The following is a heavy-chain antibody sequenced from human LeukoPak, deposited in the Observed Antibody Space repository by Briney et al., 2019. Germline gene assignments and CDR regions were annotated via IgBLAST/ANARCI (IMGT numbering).Heavy chain of an antibody. J-gene: IGHJ4*02. CDR3: AREGRTSRSINS. CDR2: ISDSGANT. CDR1: GFTFNTYA. Sequence: GGSLRLSCSTSGFTFNTYAMSWVSQAPGKGLEWVSGISDSGANTDYIDSVKGRFTISRDNSKKTLYLQMNSLTAEDTALYFCAREGRTSRSINSWGQGTLVTVSS. D-gene: IGHD3-10*01. V-gene: IGHV3-23*01.